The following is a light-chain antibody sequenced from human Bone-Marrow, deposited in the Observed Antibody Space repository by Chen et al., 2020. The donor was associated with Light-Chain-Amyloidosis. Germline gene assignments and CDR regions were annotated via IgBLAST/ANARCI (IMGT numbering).Light chain of an antibody. CDR2: AAY. Sequence: DIHMTQSPSSLSASVGDRVTITCRASQSIRYYLNWYQQKPGKAPKLLIYAAYTLQSGVPSRFSGSESGTDFTLTISSLQPEDFATYYCQQTYSTPLTFGGGTKVDIK. J-gene: IGKJ4*01. CDR3: QQTYSTPLT. V-gene: IGKV1-39*01. CDR1: QSIRYY.